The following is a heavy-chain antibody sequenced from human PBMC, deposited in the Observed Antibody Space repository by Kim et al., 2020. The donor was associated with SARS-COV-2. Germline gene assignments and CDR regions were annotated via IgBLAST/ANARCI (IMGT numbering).Heavy chain of an antibody. J-gene: IGHJ6*02. CDR1: QFTFRIHW. V-gene: IGHV3-7*03. Sequence: GGSLRLSCAASQFTFRIHWMTWVRQAPGKGLEWVANINQDGSEKYYVDSVKGRFTISRDNAKNSLFLQMNSLRAEDTSVYYCARIYCSSPSCYDYGMDVWGQGTSVTVSS. CDR3: ARIYCSSPSCYDYGMDV. D-gene: IGHD2-2*01. CDR2: INQDGSEK.